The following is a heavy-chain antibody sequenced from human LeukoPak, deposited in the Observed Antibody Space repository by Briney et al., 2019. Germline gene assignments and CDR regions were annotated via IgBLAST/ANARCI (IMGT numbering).Heavy chain of an antibody. Sequence: PSQTLSLTCAVSGDFNSGLVYSWSWIRQPPGKGLECIGYIYHSGSTYYNPSLKSRVTISVDTSKNQFSLKLSSVTAADTAVYYCAREDTAMVGGHQNWFDPWGQGTLVTVSS. D-gene: IGHD5-18*01. CDR3: AREDTAMVGGHQNWFDP. CDR1: GDFNSGLVYS. V-gene: IGHV4-30-2*01. J-gene: IGHJ5*02. CDR2: IYHSGST.